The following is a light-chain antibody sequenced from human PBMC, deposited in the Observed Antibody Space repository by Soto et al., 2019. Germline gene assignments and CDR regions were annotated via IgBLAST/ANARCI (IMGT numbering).Light chain of an antibody. Sequence: QSVLTQPASVSGSPGQSITISCTGTSSVVGSYNLVSWYQQHPGKDPKLMIYEVSKRPSGVSNRFSGSKSGNTASLTISGLQAEDEADYYCCSYAGSSTYGFGTGTKVTVL. J-gene: IGLJ1*01. CDR2: EVS. CDR3: CSYAGSSTYG. CDR1: SSVVGSYNL. V-gene: IGLV2-23*02.